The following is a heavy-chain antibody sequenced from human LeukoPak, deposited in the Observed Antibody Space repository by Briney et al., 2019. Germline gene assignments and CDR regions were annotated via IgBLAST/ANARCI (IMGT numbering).Heavy chain of an antibody. V-gene: IGHV4-61*01. CDR3: ARVGCSSGSCYSGVVFDI. J-gene: IGHJ3*02. CDR1: GGSISSSSYY. CDR2: IYYSGST. Sequence: DPSETLSLTCTVSGGSISSSSYYWSWIRQPPGKGLEWIGYIYYSGSTNYNPSLKSRVTISVDTSKNQFSLKLSSVTAADTAVYYCARVGCSSGSCYSGVVFDIWGQGTMVTVSS. D-gene: IGHD2-15*01.